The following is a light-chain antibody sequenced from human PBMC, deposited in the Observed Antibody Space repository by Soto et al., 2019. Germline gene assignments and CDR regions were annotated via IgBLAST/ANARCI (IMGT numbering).Light chain of an antibody. CDR2: DAS. CDR3: QKHDGVPL. J-gene: IGKJ3*01. CDR1: RDIVNH. V-gene: IGKV1-33*01. Sequence: DIQLTQSPSSLSASVGARGTIICQASRDIVNHLNWFQQKPGKAPNLLFYDASDLETGVPSRFSGGGSGTFFSFTINSLQPEDIATYYCQKHDGVPLFGPGTKVEIK.